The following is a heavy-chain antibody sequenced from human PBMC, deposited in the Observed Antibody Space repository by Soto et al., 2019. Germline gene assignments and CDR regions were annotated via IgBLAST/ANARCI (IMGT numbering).Heavy chain of an antibody. D-gene: IGHD6-6*01. J-gene: IGHJ4*02. CDR3: ARVHSSLCLDY. CDR2: ISYDGSNK. Sequence: GGSLRLSCAASGFTFSSYFMHWVRQAPGKGLEWVAVISYDGSNKYYADSVKGRFTISRDNSKNTLYLQMNSLRAEDTAVYYCARVHSSLCLDYWGQGTLVTVSS. V-gene: IGHV3-30*03. CDR1: GFTFSSYF.